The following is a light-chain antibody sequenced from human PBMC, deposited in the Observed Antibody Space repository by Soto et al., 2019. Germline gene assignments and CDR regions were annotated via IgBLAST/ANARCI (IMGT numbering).Light chain of an antibody. V-gene: IGLV1-40*01. CDR1: NIGAAYD. Sequence: QPVLAQPHSVSGAPGQRVTISCSNIGAAYDVHWYQQLPGTAPKLLIFGNSRRPSGVPDRFSGAKSGTSASLAITGLQAEDEADYYCQSYDRNLRGWVFGGGTKLTVL. J-gene: IGLJ3*02. CDR3: QSYDRNLRGWV. CDR2: GNS.